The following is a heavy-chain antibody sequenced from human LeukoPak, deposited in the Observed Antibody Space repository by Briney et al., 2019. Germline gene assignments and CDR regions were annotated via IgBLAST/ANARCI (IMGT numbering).Heavy chain of an antibody. Sequence: PGGSLRLSCAASGFTVSSNYMSWVRQAPGKGLEWIGDIYHSGSTKYNPSLKSRVTISVDTSKNQFSLKLSSVTAADTAVYYCARDFAYYYDSSGYYGAFDIWGQGTMVTVSS. J-gene: IGHJ3*02. D-gene: IGHD3-22*01. CDR3: ARDFAYYYDSSGYYGAFDI. V-gene: IGHV4-59*02. CDR2: IYHSGST. CDR1: GFTVSSNY.